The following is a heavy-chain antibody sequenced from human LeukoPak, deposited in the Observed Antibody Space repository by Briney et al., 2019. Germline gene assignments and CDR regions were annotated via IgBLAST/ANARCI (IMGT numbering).Heavy chain of an antibody. D-gene: IGHD5-24*01. J-gene: IGHJ2*01. Sequence: GGSLRLSCAASEFTFSTSWMHWVRQAPGKGLVWVSHINGDESSTNYADSVKGRFTISRDNAKNTLYLQMNSLRAEDTAVYYCARDTPSPVEMATIRAWYFDLWAVAPWSLSPQ. CDR1: EFTFSTSW. V-gene: IGHV3-74*01. CDR3: ARDTPSPVEMATIRAWYFDL. CDR2: INGDESST.